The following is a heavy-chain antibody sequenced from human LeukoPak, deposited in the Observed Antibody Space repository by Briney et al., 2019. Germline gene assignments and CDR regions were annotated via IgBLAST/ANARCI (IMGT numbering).Heavy chain of an antibody. CDR3: AKGKDDSSGWYFFY. CDR2: INWNGGST. D-gene: IGHD6-19*01. CDR1: GFTFDDYG. V-gene: IGHV3-20*04. Sequence: GGSLRLSCAASGFTFDDYGMSWVRQAPGKGLEWVSGINWNGGSTGYADSVKGRFTISRDNSKNTLYLQMNSLRAEDTAVYYWAKGKDDSSGWYFFYWGQGTLVTVSS. J-gene: IGHJ4*02.